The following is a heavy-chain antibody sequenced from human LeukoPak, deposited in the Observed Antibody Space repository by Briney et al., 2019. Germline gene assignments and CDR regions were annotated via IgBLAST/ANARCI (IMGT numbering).Heavy chain of an antibody. Sequence: PSETLSLTCTFSSGSISSSRYYWGWIRQPPGKGLEWIGNIYYSGSTYYNPSLKSRVTISVDTSKNQFSLKLSSVTAADTAVYYCAKCGKWLFFYYFDYWGQGALVTVSS. D-gene: IGHD3-22*01. CDR1: SGSISSSRYY. CDR2: IYYSGST. V-gene: IGHV4-39*01. J-gene: IGHJ4*02. CDR3: AKCGKWLFFYYFDY.